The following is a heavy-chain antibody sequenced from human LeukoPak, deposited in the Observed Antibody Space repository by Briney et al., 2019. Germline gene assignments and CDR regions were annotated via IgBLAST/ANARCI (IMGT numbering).Heavy chain of an antibody. CDR3: ARDLGYCTNGVCYKYFDY. CDR1: GGSISSYY. J-gene: IGHJ4*02. V-gene: IGHV4-59*01. Sequence: PSETLSLTCTVSGGSISSYYWSWLRQPPGKGLEWIGYIYYSGSTNYNPSLKGRVTISVDTSKNQFSLKLSSVTAADTAVYYCARDLGYCTNGVCYKYFDYWGQGTLVTVSS. CDR2: IYYSGST. D-gene: IGHD2-8*01.